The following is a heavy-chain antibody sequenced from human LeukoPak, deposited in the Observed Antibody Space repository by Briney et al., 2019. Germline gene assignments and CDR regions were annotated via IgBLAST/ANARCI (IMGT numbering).Heavy chain of an antibody. J-gene: IGHJ5*02. CDR3: ATEGYCTGISCYRS. CDR2: VNPEDGER. Sequence: ASVKVSCKASGVTFIDYYIHWVQQAPGKGLEWMGRVNPEDGERTYAEKFQGRVTITADTSTDTACMELSGLRSEDTAVYYCATEGYCTGISCYRSWGQGTLVTVFS. CDR1: GVTFIDYY. V-gene: IGHV1-69-2*01. D-gene: IGHD2-2*01.